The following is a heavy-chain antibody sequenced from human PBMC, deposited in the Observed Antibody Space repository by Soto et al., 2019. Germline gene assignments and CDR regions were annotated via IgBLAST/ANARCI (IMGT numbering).Heavy chain of an antibody. CDR1: RYTFTDYY. Sequence: ASVKVSCKASRYTFTDYYLHWVRQAPGQGLEWMGWINPNSGGTHYAQKFQGWVTMTRDTSITTAYMELNRLTSDDTAVYYCARDWGHYYGSGSFPSPHPSDIWGQGTLVTVS. J-gene: IGHJ4*02. V-gene: IGHV1-2*04. CDR2: INPNSGGT. D-gene: IGHD3-10*01. CDR3: ARDWGHYYGSGSFPSPHPSDI.